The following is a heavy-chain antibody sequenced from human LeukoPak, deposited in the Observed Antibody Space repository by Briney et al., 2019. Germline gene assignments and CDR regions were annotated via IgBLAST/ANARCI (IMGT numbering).Heavy chain of an antibody. J-gene: IGHJ4*02. CDR1: GFTFSSYG. CDR3: AKQVDDSSGYYYQGGDY. V-gene: IGHV3-30*18. CDR2: ISYDGSNK. Sequence: GGSLRLSCAASGFTFSSYGMHWVRQAPGKGLEWVAVISYDGSNKYYADSVKGRFTISRDNSKNTLYLQMNSLRAEDTAVYYCAKQVDDSSGYYYQGGDYWGQGTLVTVSS. D-gene: IGHD3-22*01.